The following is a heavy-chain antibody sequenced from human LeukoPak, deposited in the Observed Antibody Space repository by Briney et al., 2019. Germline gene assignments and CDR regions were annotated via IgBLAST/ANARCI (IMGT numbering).Heavy chain of an antibody. V-gene: IGHV3-74*01. CDR1: GFTFSDYW. CDR2: INSDGSTT. J-gene: IGHJ4*02. D-gene: IGHD3-16*01. CDR3: ARSGGGYFDY. Sequence: GGSLRLSCAAPGFTFSDYWMRWVRRAPRKGLVWVSRINSDGSTTSYADSVRGRFTISRDNAKNTLYVQMNSLIAEDTAVYYCARSGGGYFDYWGQGTLVTVSS.